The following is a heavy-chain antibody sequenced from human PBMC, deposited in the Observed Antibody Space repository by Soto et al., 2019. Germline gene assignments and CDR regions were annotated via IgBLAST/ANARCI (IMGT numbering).Heavy chain of an antibody. CDR2: ISYDGSNK. D-gene: IGHD4-17*01. J-gene: IGHJ4*02. CDR3: AKHSSTGFDY. V-gene: IGHV3-30-3*02. Sequence: GGSLRLSFADSGFIFSNYAIYSARQAPAKGLEWVTVISYDGSNKYYADSVKGRFTVSRDNSKNTLYLQMNSLRAEDTAVYYCAKHSSTGFDYWGQGTLVTDSS. CDR1: GFIFSNYA.